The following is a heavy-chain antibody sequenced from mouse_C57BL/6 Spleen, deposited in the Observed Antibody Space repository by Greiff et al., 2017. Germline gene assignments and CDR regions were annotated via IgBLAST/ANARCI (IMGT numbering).Heavy chain of an antibody. CDR3: ARARSDSGYFDY. Sequence: EVMLVESGGGLVKPGGSLKLSCAASGFTFTGYGMHWVRQAPEKGLEWVVYICSCSSTIYYADTVKGRFTISRDNAKNTMFLQMTSLRSEDTAMYYCARARSDSGYFDYWGQGTTLTVSS. V-gene: IGHV5-17*01. CDR2: ICSCSSTI. CDR1: GFTFTGYG. D-gene: IGHD2-13*01. J-gene: IGHJ2*01.